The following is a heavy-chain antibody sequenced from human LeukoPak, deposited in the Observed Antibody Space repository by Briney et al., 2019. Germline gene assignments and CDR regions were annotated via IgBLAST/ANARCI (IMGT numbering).Heavy chain of an antibody. CDR1: GFSLNSYW. CDR2: ISVDGRIT. V-gene: IGHV3-74*03. D-gene: IGHD6-13*01. J-gene: IGHJ4*02. Sequence: GRSLRLSCEAYGFSLNSYWMHWVRQAPGEGPVWVSRISVDGRITAYADSVKGRFTISRDNAKNTLYLGMNSLRADDTAVYYCAREGYSTGWYFFDNWGRGTRVTVSS. CDR3: AREGYSTGWYFFDN.